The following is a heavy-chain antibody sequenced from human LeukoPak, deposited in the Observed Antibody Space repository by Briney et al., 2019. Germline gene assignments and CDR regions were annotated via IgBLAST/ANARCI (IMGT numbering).Heavy chain of an antibody. CDR2: IYYSGST. V-gene: IGHV4-59*01. J-gene: IGHJ4*02. CDR3: AMGNYATKRWLEPAY. D-gene: IGHD5-12*01. CDR1: GGSISKYW. Sequence: SETLSLTCAASGGSISKYWRIWVRQPPGKGLEWIGYIYYSGSTNYNPSLKSRVTTSGDTSKNQFSLKLSSVTAADTAVYYWAMGNYATKRWLEPAYWGQGAVVTVSS.